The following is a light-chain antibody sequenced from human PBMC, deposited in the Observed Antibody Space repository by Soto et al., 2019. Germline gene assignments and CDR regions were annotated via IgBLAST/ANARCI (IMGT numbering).Light chain of an antibody. CDR3: QQYGSSRT. V-gene: IGKV3-20*01. CDR1: QSFSSSY. Sequence: EIVLTQSPGTLSLSPGERATLSCRASQSFSSSYLAWYQQRPGQAPRLLIYGASSRASGIPDRFSGSGSGTVFTLTISRLEPEDFAVYYCQQYGSSRTFGQGTKVEIK. J-gene: IGKJ1*01. CDR2: GAS.